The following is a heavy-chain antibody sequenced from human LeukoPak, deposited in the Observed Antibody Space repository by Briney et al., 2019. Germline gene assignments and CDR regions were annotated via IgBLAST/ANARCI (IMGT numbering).Heavy chain of an antibody. CDR3: ARDQLPYYYYYGMDV. J-gene: IGHJ6*04. D-gene: IGHD1-1*01. V-gene: IGHV3-48*03. CDR2: ISSSGTII. CDR1: GFTLSDYE. Sequence: GGSLRLSCAASGFTLSDYEMNWVRQAPGKGLEWVSYISSSGTIIYYADSVKGRFTISRDNAQNSLFLQMNSLRAEDTAVYYCARDQLPYYYYYGMDVWGKGTTITVSS.